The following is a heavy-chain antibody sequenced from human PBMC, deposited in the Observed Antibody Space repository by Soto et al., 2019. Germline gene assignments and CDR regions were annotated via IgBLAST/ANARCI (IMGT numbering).Heavy chain of an antibody. V-gene: IGHV4-39*01. CDR2: IYYSGST. Sequence: QLQLQESGPGLVKPSETLSLTCTVSGGSISSSSYYWGWIRQPPGKGLEWIGSIYYSGSTYYNPSLKSRVTISVDTSKNQFSLKLSSVTAADTAVYYCARLNDFWSGIDYWGQGTLVTVSS. J-gene: IGHJ4*02. CDR1: GGSISSSSYY. CDR3: ARLNDFWSGIDY. D-gene: IGHD3-3*01.